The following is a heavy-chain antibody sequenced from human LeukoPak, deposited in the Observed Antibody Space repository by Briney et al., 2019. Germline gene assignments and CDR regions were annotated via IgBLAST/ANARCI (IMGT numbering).Heavy chain of an antibody. Sequence: GASVKVCCKASGYTFTSYDINWVRQATGQGLEWMGWMNANSGNTGYAQKFQGRVTITRNTTINTAYMELSSLRSEDTAVYYCAREYSSSSGDYWGQGTLVTVSS. CDR3: AREYSSSSGDY. CDR1: GYTFTSYD. D-gene: IGHD6-6*01. CDR2: MNANSGNT. J-gene: IGHJ4*02. V-gene: IGHV1-8*03.